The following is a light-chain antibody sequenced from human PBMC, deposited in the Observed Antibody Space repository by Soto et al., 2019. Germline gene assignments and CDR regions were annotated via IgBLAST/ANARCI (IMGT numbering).Light chain of an antibody. CDR2: WAS. J-gene: IGKJ1*01. V-gene: IGKV4-1*01. CDR3: QQYYGIAWT. Sequence: DIVMTQSPDSLAVSLGERATINCKSSQSVLYSPNNKNYLAWHQQKPGQPPKFLIYWASTRESRVPDRFSGRGSRTDCTRTISSLQAEDVAVYYCQQYYGIAWTFGQGTKVEIK. CDR1: QSVLYSPNNKNY.